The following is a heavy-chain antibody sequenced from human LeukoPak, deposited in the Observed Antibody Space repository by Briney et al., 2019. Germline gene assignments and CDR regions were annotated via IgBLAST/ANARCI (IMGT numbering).Heavy chain of an antibody. CDR2: IWYDGSNK. CDR1: GFTFSSYG. CDR3: ARSRAPLRWWFDP. Sequence: PGGSLRLSCAASGFTFSSYGMHWVRQAPGKGLEWVAVIWYDGSNKYYADSVKGRFTISRDNSKNTLYLQMNSLRAEDTAVYHCARSRAPLRWWFDPWGQGTLVTVSS. J-gene: IGHJ5*02. V-gene: IGHV3-33*01. D-gene: IGHD2-21*01.